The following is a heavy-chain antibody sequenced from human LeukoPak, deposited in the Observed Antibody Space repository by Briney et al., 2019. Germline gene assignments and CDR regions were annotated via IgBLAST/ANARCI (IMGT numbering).Heavy chain of an antibody. V-gene: IGHV3-23*01. J-gene: IGHJ4*02. CDR3: ARDSRVPAAYDY. CDR1: GFTFSTYG. D-gene: IGHD2-2*01. CDR2: ISGSGGST. Sequence: GGSLRLSCAASGFTFSTYGMTWVRQAPGKGLERVSAISGSGGSTYYADSVKGRFTISRDNSKNTLYLQMNSLRAEDTAVYYCARDSRVPAAYDYWGQGTLVTVSS.